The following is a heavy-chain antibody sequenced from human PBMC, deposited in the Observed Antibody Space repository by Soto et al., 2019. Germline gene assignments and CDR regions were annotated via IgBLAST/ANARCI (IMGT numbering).Heavy chain of an antibody. D-gene: IGHD3-10*01. V-gene: IGHV4-59*01. CDR3: ARLNYYGPGSYPSDY. CDR1: GGSISSYY. J-gene: IGHJ4*02. CDR2: IYYSGST. Sequence: PSETLSLTCTVSGGSISSYYWSWIRQPPGKGLEWIGYIYYSGSTNYNPSLKSRVTISVDTSKNQFSLKLSPVTAADTAVYYCARLNYYGPGSYPSDYWGQGTLVTVS.